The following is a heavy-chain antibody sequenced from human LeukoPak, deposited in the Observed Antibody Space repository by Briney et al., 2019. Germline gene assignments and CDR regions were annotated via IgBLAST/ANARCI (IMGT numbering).Heavy chain of an antibody. CDR3: ARGGYSHGFDI. CDR1: GFTFTAFW. V-gene: IGHV3-74*01. J-gene: IGHJ3*02. Sequence: GGSLRLSCAASGFTFTAFWMHWVRQAPGKGLMWVSRINNDGSDAIYADSVKGRFTISRDNAQNTLYLQMNSLGDEDTAVYYCARGGYSHGFDIWGQGTMVTVSS. CDR2: INNDGSDA. D-gene: IGHD5-18*01.